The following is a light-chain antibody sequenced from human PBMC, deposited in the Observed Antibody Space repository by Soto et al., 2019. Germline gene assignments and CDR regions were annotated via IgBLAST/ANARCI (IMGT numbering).Light chain of an antibody. CDR1: SSDVGGYNY. V-gene: IGLV2-14*01. Sequence: QSALTQPASVSGSPGQSITISCTGTSSDVGGYNYVSWYQQHPGKAPKLMIYDVSNRPSGVSNRFSGSKSGNTASLTITGRQAEDEADYYCSSYTSSSTLVVFGAGTQLTVL. CDR2: DVS. J-gene: IGLJ2*01. CDR3: SSYTSSSTLVV.